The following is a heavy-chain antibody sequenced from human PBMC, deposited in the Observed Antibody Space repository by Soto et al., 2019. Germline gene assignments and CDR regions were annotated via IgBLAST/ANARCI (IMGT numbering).Heavy chain of an antibody. CDR2: IDPSDSYT. CDR3: ARLYYSSGYYYYYGMDV. Sequence: PGESLKISCNGSGYSFTSYWISWVRQMPGKGLEWMGRIDPSDSYTNYSPSFQGHVTISADKSISTAYLQWSSLKASDAAMYYCARLYYSSGYYYYYGMDVWGQGTTVTVSS. J-gene: IGHJ6*02. D-gene: IGHD6-19*01. V-gene: IGHV5-10-1*01. CDR1: GYSFTSYW.